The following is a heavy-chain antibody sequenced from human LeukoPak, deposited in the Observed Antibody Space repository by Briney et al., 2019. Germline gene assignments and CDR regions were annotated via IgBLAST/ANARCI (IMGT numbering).Heavy chain of an antibody. V-gene: IGHV3-21*01. CDR1: GFTFSSYI. Sequence: GGSLRLSCAASGFTFSSYIMSWVRQAPGKGLEWVSSITTGSAYIYYADSVKGRFTISRDNAKNSLYLQMNSLRAEDTAVYYCARGIDTAMVTWEKDYYDSSGYHYFDYWGQGTLLTVSS. D-gene: IGHD3-22*01. CDR2: ITTGSAYI. CDR3: ARGIDTAMVTWEKDYYDSSGYHYFDY. J-gene: IGHJ4*02.